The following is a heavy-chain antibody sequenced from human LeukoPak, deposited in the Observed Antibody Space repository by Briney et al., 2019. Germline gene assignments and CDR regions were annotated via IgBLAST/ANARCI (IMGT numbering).Heavy chain of an antibody. J-gene: IGHJ4*02. D-gene: IGHD3-22*01. V-gene: IGHV3-48*04. Sequence: GGSLRLSCAASGFTFSSYAMSWVRQAPGKGLEWVSYISSSGSTIYYADSVKGRFTISRDNAKNSLYLQMNSLRAEDTAVYYCARDPKRYDSSGYPGYYWGQGTLVTVSS. CDR1: GFTFSSYA. CDR2: ISSSGSTI. CDR3: ARDPKRYDSSGYPGYY.